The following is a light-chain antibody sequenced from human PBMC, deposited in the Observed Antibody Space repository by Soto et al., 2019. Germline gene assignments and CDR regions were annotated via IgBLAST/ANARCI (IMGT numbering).Light chain of an antibody. CDR1: QGISNY. CDR2: AAS. Sequence: DIQMTQSPSSLSASVGDRVTITCRASQGISNYLAWYQQKPGKVPKLLIYAASTLQSGVPSRFSGSGSGTDFTLTISSLQPEDGATYYCQKYNSALWTFGQGTKLEIK. V-gene: IGKV1-27*01. J-gene: IGKJ2*02. CDR3: QKYNSALWT.